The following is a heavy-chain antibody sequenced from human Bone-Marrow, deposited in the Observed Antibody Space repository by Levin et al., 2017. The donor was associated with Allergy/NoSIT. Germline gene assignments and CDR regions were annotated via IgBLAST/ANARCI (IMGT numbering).Heavy chain of an antibody. CDR2: ISGSGGST. V-gene: IGHV3-23*01. J-gene: IGHJ4*02. Sequence: RSGGSLRLSCAASGFTFSSYAMSWVRQAPGKGLEWVSAISGSGGSTYYADSVKGRFTISRDNSKNTLYLQMNSLRAEDTAVYYCAKDLSVKTRAKGLVFDYWGQGTLVTVSS. CDR1: GFTFSSYA. CDR3: AKDLSVKTRAKGLVFDY. D-gene: IGHD1-1*01.